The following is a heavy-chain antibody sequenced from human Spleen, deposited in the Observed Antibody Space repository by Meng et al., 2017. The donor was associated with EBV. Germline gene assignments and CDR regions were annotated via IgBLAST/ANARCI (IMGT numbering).Heavy chain of an antibody. V-gene: IGHV2-5*02. Sequence: QIHLKESGPARVKPTQTLALTCTFSGFSLTTAGEGVGWIRQSPGKALEWLALIYWDDDKRYSPSLINRLTITKDTSKNQVVLTMTNMDPVDTATYYCAHQIDANWFDPWGQGTLVTVSS. CDR2: IYWDDDK. J-gene: IGHJ5*02. CDR3: AHQIDANWFDP. D-gene: IGHD2/OR15-2a*01. CDR1: GFSLTTAGEG.